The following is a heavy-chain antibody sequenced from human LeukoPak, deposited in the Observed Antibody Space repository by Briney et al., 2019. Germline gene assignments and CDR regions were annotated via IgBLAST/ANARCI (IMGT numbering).Heavy chain of an antibody. CDR3: ARRLGATKSRYYYYYMDV. Sequence: LRLSCTASGFTFGDYAMSWIRQPPGKGLEWIGEINHSGSTNYNPSLKSRVTISVDTSKNQFSLKLSSVTAADTAVYYCARRLGATKSRYYYYYMDVWGKGTTVTISS. J-gene: IGHJ6*03. CDR1: GFTFGDYA. V-gene: IGHV4-34*01. CDR2: INHSGST. D-gene: IGHD1-26*01.